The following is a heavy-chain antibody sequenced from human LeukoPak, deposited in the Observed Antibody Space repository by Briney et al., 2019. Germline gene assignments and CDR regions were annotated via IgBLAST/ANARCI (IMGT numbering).Heavy chain of an antibody. V-gene: IGHV3-7*01. CDR2: IKQDGNER. J-gene: IGHJ4*02. CDR1: GFTFSSYW. Sequence: GGALRLSCAASGFTFSSYWMSWVRQAPGKGVEWVANIKQDGNERYYVDSVKGRFTISRDNAKNSLYLQMNSLRAEDTAVYYCARGPGLLPVPGRGYSYGWDYFDYWGQGTLVTVSS. D-gene: IGHD5-18*01. CDR3: ARGPGLLPVPGRGYSYGWDYFDY.